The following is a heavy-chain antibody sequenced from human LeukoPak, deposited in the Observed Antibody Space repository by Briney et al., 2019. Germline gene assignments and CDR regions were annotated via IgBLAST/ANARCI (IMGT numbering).Heavy chain of an antibody. Sequence: GGSLRLSCTASGFTFGSHAMYWVRQAPGKGLEWVAGIFGSGGSPHYADSVKGRLTISRDNSRNTVYLQINSLRAEDTAVYYCGKTTVGYSSGQKPAWPVDYWGQGTLVTVSS. V-gene: IGHV3-23*01. D-gene: IGHD5-18*01. CDR1: GFTFGSHA. CDR2: IFGSGGSP. CDR3: GKTTVGYSSGQKPAWPVDY. J-gene: IGHJ4*02.